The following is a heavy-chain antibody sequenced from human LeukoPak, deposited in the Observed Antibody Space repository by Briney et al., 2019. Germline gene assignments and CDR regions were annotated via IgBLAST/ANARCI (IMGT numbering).Heavy chain of an antibody. V-gene: IGHV1-2*02. Sequence: ASVKVSCKASGYTFTGYYIHWVRQAPGQGLEWMGWINPNSGRTNYAQKSQGRVTMTREKSISTAYMELRRLTSDDTAVYYCVPDPGSLRLFDSWGQGTLVSVSS. D-gene: IGHD2-21*01. CDR3: VPDPGSLRLFDS. J-gene: IGHJ4*02. CDR1: GYTFTGYY. CDR2: INPNSGRT.